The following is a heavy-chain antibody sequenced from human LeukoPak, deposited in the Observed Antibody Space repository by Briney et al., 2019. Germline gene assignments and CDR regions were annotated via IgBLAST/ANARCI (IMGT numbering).Heavy chain of an antibody. Sequence: GDSVKVSCKVSGYTLTELSMPWVRQSPGQGREGMGGFDLEIAETIPAQNSQCRVTMTGDTSTDTAYMELSSLRSEDTAVYYCATGKIRGGSTSCYVCEWSYWGQGTLVTVSS. CDR3: ATGKIRGGSTSCYVCEWSY. CDR2: FDLEIAET. V-gene: IGHV1-24*01. D-gene: IGHD2-2*01. J-gene: IGHJ4*02. CDR1: GYTLTELS.